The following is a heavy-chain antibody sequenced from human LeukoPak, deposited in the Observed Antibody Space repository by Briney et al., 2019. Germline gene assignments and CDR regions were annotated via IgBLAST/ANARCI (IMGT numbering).Heavy chain of an antibody. CDR3: ARLTFGYDAFDI. D-gene: IGHD3-16*01. Sequence: PSETLSLTCTVSGGSISSSSYYWGWIRQPPGKGLEWIGSIYYSGSTYYNPSLKSRVTISVDTSKNQFSLKLSSVTAADTAVYYCARLTFGYDAFDIWGQGTMVTVSS. J-gene: IGHJ3*02. CDR2: IYYSGST. V-gene: IGHV4-39*07. CDR1: GGSISSSSYY.